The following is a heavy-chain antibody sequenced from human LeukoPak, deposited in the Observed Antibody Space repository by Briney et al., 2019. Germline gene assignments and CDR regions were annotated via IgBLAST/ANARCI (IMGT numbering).Heavy chain of an antibody. CDR3: ASTFAGGGYVDIGSWFDP. Sequence: PSETLSLTCTVSGGSISSSNSYWGWIRQPPGKGLDWIGTFYYSGSTYYDPSLKRRVTTSVDTSKNQFSLKLSSVTAADTAVYYCASTFAGGGYVDIGSWFDPWGQGTLVTVSS. D-gene: IGHD6-25*01. V-gene: IGHV4-39*01. CDR1: GGSISSSNSY. J-gene: IGHJ5*02. CDR2: FYYSGST.